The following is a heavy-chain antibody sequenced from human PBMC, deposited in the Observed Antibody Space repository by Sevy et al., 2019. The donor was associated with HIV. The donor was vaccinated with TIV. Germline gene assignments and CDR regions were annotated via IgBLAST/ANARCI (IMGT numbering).Heavy chain of an antibody. V-gene: IGHV3-23*01. Sequence: WGSLRLSCAASGFTFSSYAMSWVRQAPGKGLEWVSAISGSGGSTYYADSVKGRFTISRDNSKNTLYLQMNSLRAEDTAVYYCAKLGSIVVVPAASNWFDPWGQGTLVTVSS. CDR3: AKLGSIVVVPAASNWFDP. CDR1: GFTFSSYA. D-gene: IGHD2-2*01. J-gene: IGHJ5*02. CDR2: ISGSGGST.